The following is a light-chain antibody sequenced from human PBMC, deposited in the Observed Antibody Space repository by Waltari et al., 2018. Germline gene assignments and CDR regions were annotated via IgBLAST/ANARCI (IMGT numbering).Light chain of an antibody. CDR2: DVS. CDR1: GRDSGAYDY. Sequence: QSALIKPASVSGSPGQSLTISCTGTGRDSGAYDYVSWYQQHPDKVPKVIIYDVSLRPSGISDRFSGSKSGNTASLTISGLQAEDEGDYYCSSFTTSDTLLIFGGGTKVTVL. V-gene: IGLV2-14*03. J-gene: IGLJ2*01. CDR3: SSFTTSDTLLI.